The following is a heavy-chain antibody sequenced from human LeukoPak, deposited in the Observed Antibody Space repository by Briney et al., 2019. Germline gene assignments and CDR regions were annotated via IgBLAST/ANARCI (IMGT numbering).Heavy chain of an antibody. J-gene: IGHJ5*02. D-gene: IGHD3-10*01. V-gene: IGHV3-23*01. CDR1: GFTFSDYY. CDR2: ISGTGDRT. CDR3: AKGYYASGSYGWFDP. Sequence: GGSLRLSCAASGFTFSDYYMSWVRQAPGKGLEWVSAISGTGDRTYHADSVRGRFTISRDNSKNTLYLNMNSLRGEDTAVYYCAKGYYASGSYGWFDPWGQGTLVTVSS.